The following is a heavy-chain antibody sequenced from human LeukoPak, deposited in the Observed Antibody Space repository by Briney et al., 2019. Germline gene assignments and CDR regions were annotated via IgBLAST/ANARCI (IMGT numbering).Heavy chain of an antibody. D-gene: IGHD4-17*01. CDR3: ARDSYGDYHFDY. CDR1: GYTFTSYG. V-gene: IGHV1-18*01. CDR2: ISAYNGNT. J-gene: IGHJ4*02. Sequence: ASVKVSCKASGYTFTSYGISWVRQAPGQGLGWMGWISAYNGNTNYAQKLQGRVTMTTDTSTSTAYMELRSLRSDDTAVYYCARDSYGDYHFDYWGQGTLVTVSS.